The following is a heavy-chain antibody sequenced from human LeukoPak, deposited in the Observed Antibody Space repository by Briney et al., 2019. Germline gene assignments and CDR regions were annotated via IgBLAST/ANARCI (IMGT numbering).Heavy chain of an antibody. Sequence: GESLKISCKSSGYRFTIYWIAWVRQMPGKGLEWMGIIYPGDSDTRYSPSFQGQVTISADKSISTAYLQWSSLKASDSAMYYCARQGWLQYPHYWGQGTLVTVSS. D-gene: IGHD5-24*01. CDR3: ARQGWLQYPHY. V-gene: IGHV5-51*01. CDR2: IYPGDSDT. J-gene: IGHJ4*02. CDR1: GYRFTIYW.